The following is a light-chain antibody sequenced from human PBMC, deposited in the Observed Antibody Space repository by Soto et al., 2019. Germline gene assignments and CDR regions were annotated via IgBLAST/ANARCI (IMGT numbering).Light chain of an antibody. CDR1: QGISNY. J-gene: IGKJ1*01. Sequence: DIQMTQSPSSLSASVGGRVTITRRASQGISNYLAWFKQKPGKVPKRLSYAASSLQSGVPSRFRGSGSGTEFTLTISSLQPEDFETYYCLQHNSYPWTFGQGTKVDI. CDR3: LQHNSYPWT. CDR2: AAS. V-gene: IGKV1-17*03.